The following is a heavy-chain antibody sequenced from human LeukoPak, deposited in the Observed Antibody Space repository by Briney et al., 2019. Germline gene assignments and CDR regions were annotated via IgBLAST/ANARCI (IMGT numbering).Heavy chain of an antibody. CDR3: ARVDRYGTGIRP. Sequence: PSETLSLTCTVSGGSISSYYWSWIRQPPGKGLEWIGYIYYSGSTNYNPSLKSRVTISVDTSKNQFSLKLSSVTAADTAVYYCARVDRYGTGIRPWGQGTLVTVSS. CDR1: GGSISSYY. D-gene: IGHD3-10*01. J-gene: IGHJ5*02. V-gene: IGHV4-59*01. CDR2: IYYSGST.